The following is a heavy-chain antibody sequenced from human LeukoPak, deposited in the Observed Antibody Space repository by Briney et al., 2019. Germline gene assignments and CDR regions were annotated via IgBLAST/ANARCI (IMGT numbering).Heavy chain of an antibody. CDR1: GGSISSSSYY. V-gene: IGHV4-39*01. D-gene: IGHD1-20*01. J-gene: IGHJ4*02. Sequence: SETLSLTCTVSGGSISSSSYYWCWIRQPPGKGLEWIGSIYYSGSTYYNPSLKSRVTISVDTSKNQFFLKLSSVTAADTAVYYCAIISGSSTGRYYDYWGQGTLVPVSS. CDR3: AIISGSSTGRYYDY. CDR2: IYYSGST.